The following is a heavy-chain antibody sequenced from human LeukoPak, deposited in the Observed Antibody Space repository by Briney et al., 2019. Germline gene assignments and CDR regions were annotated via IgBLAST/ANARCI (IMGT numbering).Heavy chain of an antibody. Sequence: GGSLRLSCAAPGFTFSSYSMNWVRQAPGKGLEWVSSISSSSSYIYYADSVKGRFTIARDNAKNSLYLQMNSLRAEDTALYYCAKSLSSWYNYWGQGTLVTVSS. V-gene: IGHV3-21*04. CDR1: GFTFSSYS. CDR3: AKSLSSWYNY. J-gene: IGHJ4*02. D-gene: IGHD6-13*01. CDR2: ISSSSSYI.